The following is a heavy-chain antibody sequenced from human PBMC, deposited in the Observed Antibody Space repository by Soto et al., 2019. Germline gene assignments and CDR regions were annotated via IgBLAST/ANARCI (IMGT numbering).Heavy chain of an antibody. Sequence: QMHLVQSGAEVKKPGSSVKVSCKASGGTFSNYAISWVRQAPGQGLEWMGGIIPIFGTSHYAQKFQGRVTITADRSTTTAYMELSSLRSEDTAVYYCARDSGAGMTMVIKFDSWGQGTLVIVSS. CDR1: GGTFSNYA. D-gene: IGHD4-17*01. V-gene: IGHV1-69*06. CDR2: IIPIFGTS. J-gene: IGHJ4*02. CDR3: ARDSGAGMTMVIKFDS.